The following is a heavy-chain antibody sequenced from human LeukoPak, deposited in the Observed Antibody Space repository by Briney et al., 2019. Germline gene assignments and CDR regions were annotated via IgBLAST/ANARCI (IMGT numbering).Heavy chain of an antibody. V-gene: IGHV4-38-2*02. CDR2: VYHSGST. CDR3: ARGSSREARPFDH. J-gene: IGHJ4*02. D-gene: IGHD6-6*01. CDR1: GTSITWGYY. Sequence: SETLSLTCSVSGTSITWGYYWGWIRQPPGKGLEWIASVYHSGSTDYNPSLKSRVTMSVDTSNNHFSLKLSSVTAADTAVYYCARGSSREARPFDHWGQGTLVTVPS.